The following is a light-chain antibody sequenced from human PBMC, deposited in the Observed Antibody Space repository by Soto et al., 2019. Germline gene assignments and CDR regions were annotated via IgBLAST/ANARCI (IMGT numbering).Light chain of an antibody. V-gene: IGKV3-15*01. J-gene: IGKJ4*01. Sequence: EIVMTQSPATLSVSPGERATLSCRASQTVNNNLAWYQQKPGQAPRLLIYGASARATGILARFSGSGAGTEFTLTISSLQSEDFAVYSCQQYNNWPLTFGGGTKVEIK. CDR3: QQYNNWPLT. CDR2: GAS. CDR1: QTVNNN.